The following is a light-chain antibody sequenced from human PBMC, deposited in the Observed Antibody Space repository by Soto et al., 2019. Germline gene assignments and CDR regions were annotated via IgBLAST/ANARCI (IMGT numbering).Light chain of an antibody. CDR2: GAS. CDR3: QQYGSSPLT. CDR1: QSVSSSY. J-gene: IGKJ4*01. V-gene: IGKV3-20*01. Sequence: EIVLTQSPGTLSLSPGERAPLSWRASQSVSSSYLAWYQQKPGQAPRLLIYGASSRATGIPDRFSGSGSGTDFTLTISRLEPEDFAVYYCQQYGSSPLTFGGGTKVDIK.